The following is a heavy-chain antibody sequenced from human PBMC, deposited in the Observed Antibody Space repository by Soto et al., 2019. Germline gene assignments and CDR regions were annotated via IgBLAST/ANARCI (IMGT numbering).Heavy chain of an antibody. CDR1: GFTFSYHA. V-gene: IGHV3-30-3*01. J-gene: IGHJ6*02. CDR2: ISYDGDNK. D-gene: IGHD1-1*01. Sequence: VQLVESGGGVVQPGRSLRLSCAASGFTFSYHALNWVRQAPGKGLEWVAVISYDGDNKYIAESVKGRFTISRDNSKNTVSLQMNSLRAEDTAMYFCARGTTISAFYAMDVWGQGTTVTVSS. CDR3: ARGTTISAFYAMDV.